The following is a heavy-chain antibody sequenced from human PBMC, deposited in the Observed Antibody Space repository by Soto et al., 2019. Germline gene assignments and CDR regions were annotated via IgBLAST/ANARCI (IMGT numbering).Heavy chain of an antibody. CDR1: GGSISISHL. Sequence: AETLCLTCAVSGGSISISHLWSCFRQPPGRGLECIAPIGHSGSTNYNPSLKSRVTISLDKSKNQFSLKLSSVTAADTAVYYCARVTHSYPPRIKMRVFVRARSDAFDIWGQGTMVTVSS. CDR2: IGHSGST. D-gene: IGHD3-22*01. V-gene: IGHV4-4*02. J-gene: IGHJ3*02. CDR3: ARVTHSYPPRIKMRVFVRARSDAFDI.